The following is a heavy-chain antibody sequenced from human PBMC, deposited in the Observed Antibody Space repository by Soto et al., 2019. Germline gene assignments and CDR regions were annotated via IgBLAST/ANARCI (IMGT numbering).Heavy chain of an antibody. Sequence: EVQLLESGGGLVQPGGSLRLSCAASGFTFSSYAMSWVRQAPGKGLEWVSAISGSGGSTYYADSVKGRFTISRDNSKNPLYLQMNSLRAEDTAVYYCAKDDTLHVSNSSSWYSGDYWGQGTLVTVSS. V-gene: IGHV3-23*01. CDR1: GFTFSSYA. CDR3: AKDDTLHVSNSSSWYSGDY. D-gene: IGHD6-13*01. CDR2: ISGSGGST. J-gene: IGHJ4*02.